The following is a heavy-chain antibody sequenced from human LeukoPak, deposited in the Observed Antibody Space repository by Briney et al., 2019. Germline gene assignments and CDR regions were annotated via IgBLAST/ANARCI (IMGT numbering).Heavy chain of an antibody. CDR1: GFTVSSSS. Sequence: PGGSLRLSCAASGFTVSSSSMSWVRQAPGKGLEWVSIISSAGTTYYADSVKGRFTISRDNSKNTVYLQVNSLRDEDTAVYYCARDLEAANTYYFDYWGQGTMVTVSS. D-gene: IGHD6-13*01. V-gene: IGHV3-66*01. CDR2: ISSAGTT. J-gene: IGHJ4*02. CDR3: ARDLEAANTYYFDY.